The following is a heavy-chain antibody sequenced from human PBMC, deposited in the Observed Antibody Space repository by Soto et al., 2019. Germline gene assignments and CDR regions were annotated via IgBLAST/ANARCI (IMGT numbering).Heavy chain of an antibody. CDR1: GYSFTSYY. D-gene: IGHD3-16*01. J-gene: IGHJ5*02. CDR2: IDPSDSYT. V-gene: IGHV5-10-1*01. CDR3: ATVGPFGVFSS. Sequence: GESLKISCQVSGYSFTSYYISWVRQMPGKGLEWMGRIDPSDSYTNYSPSFQGHVTISADKSISTAYLQWSSLKASDTAMYYCATVGPFGVFSSWGQGALVTVSS.